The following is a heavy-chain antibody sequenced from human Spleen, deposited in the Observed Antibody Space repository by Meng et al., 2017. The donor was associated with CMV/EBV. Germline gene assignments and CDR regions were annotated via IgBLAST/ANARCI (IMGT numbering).Heavy chain of an antibody. V-gene: IGHV1-18*01. CDR2: IATHSGDT. J-gene: IGHJ5*02. CDR1: GYPFTIYR. Sequence: GYPFTIYRSRWVRQAPGQGLAWLGWIATHSGDTNYVQKIQGRVTMTIDTSTTTAYMELRSLRSDDTAVYYCARVRGYSYGQNWFDPWGQGTLVTVSS. CDR3: ARVRGYSYGQNWFDP. D-gene: IGHD5-18*01.